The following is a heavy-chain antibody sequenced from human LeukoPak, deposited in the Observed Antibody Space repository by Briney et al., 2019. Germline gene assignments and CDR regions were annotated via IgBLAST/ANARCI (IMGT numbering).Heavy chain of an antibody. CDR3: ARDYYGLNWFDP. V-gene: IGHV3-30*09. J-gene: IGHJ5*02. CDR1: GFTFSSYA. Sequence: GGSLRLSCAASGFTFSSYAMHRVRQAPGKGLEWVAVISYDGSNKYYADSVKGRFAISRDNSKNTLYLQMNSLRAEDTAVYYCARDYYGLNWFDPWGQGTLVTVSS. CDR2: ISYDGSNK. D-gene: IGHD3-10*01.